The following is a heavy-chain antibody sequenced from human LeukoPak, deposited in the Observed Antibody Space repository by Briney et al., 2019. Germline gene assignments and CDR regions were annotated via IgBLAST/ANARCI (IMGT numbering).Heavy chain of an antibody. D-gene: IGHD5-12*01. J-gene: IGHJ4*02. CDR2: INPNSGGT. Sequence: GASVKVSCKASGYTFTVYYMHWVRQAPGQGLEWMGWINPNSGGTNYAQKFQGWVTMTRDTSISTAYMELSRLRSDDTAVYYCARGGYSGYDLHFDYWGQGTLVTVSS. V-gene: IGHV1-2*04. CDR1: GYTFTVYY. CDR3: ARGGYSGYDLHFDY.